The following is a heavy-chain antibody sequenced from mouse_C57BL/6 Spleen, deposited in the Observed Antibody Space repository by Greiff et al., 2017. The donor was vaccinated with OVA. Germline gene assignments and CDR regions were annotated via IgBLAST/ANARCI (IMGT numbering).Heavy chain of an antibody. CDR2: IFPGSGST. Sequence: QVQLKESGAELMKPGASVKLSCKATGYTFTGYWIEWVKQRPGHGLEWIGEIFPGSGSTNYNEKFKGKATFTADTSSNTAYLQLSRLTTEDSAIYYCARRPRYYYGSNPDYWGKGTTRTVSS. CDR3: ARRPRYYYGSNPDY. V-gene: IGHV1-9*01. J-gene: IGHJ2*01. D-gene: IGHD1-1*01. CDR1: GYTFTGYW.